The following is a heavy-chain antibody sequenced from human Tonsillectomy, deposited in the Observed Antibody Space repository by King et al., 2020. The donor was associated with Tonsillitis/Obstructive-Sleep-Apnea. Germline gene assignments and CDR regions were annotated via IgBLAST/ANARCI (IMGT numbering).Heavy chain of an antibody. CDR2: ISAGNGNT. Sequence: VQLVQSGAEVKKPGASVKVSCKASGYTFTDYAIHWVRQAPGQRLEWMGWISAGNGNTKYSQKFQARVTITRDTSASTAYMELSRLRSEDTAVYYCARDRFLGWLPKQVRFDPWGQGTLVTVSS. V-gene: IGHV1-3*01. J-gene: IGHJ5*02. CDR3: ARDRFLGWLPKQVRFDP. CDR1: GYTFTDYA. D-gene: IGHD3-3*01.